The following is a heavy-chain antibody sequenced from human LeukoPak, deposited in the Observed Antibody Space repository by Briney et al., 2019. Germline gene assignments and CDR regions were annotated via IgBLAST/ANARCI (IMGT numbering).Heavy chain of an antibody. V-gene: IGHV3-48*04. D-gene: IGHD1-7*01. CDR1: GFTFSNYW. J-gene: IGHJ4*02. CDR2: IRLRSNTI. CDR3: SSSTGRTTNFDY. Sequence: GGSLRLSCEGSGFTFSNYWMGWVRQAPGKGLEWVSYIRLRSNTIYYAESVKGRFTTSRDNAKNSLYLQMNSLRAEDTAVYYCSSSTGRTTNFDYWGQGTLVTVSS.